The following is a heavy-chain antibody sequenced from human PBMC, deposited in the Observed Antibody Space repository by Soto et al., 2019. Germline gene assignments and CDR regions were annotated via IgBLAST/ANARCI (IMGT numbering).Heavy chain of an antibody. J-gene: IGHJ4*02. CDR1: GGSISSYY. V-gene: IGHV4-59*08. CDR2: IYYSGST. CDR3: ARHPHGDYPTYYFDY. Sequence: SETLSLTCTVSGGSISSYYWSWIRQPPGKGLEWIGYIYYSGSTNYNPSLKSRVTISVDTSKNQFSLKLSSVTAADTAVYYCARHPHGDYPTYYFDYWGQGTLVTVSS. D-gene: IGHD4-17*01.